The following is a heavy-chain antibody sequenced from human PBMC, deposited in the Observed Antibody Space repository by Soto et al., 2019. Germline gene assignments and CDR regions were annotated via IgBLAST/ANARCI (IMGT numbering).Heavy chain of an antibody. CDR1: DFSLSPYW. J-gene: IGHJ4*02. CDR2: LSSDGFGA. CDR3: ARDLGGPDY. V-gene: IGHV3-74*03. Sequence: XGSLRLSCAASDFSLSPYWMHWVRQVPGRGLEWVARLSSDGFGAAYADSVKGRFFISRDIARNTLSLQMNSLRADDTAVYYCARDLGGPDYWGRGNSVTVSS. D-gene: IGHD3-16*01.